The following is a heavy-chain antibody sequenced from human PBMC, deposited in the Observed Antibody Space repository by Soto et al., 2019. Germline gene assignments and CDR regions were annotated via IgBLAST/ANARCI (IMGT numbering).Heavy chain of an antibody. CDR1: GFTFSNAW. CDR3: TPTGYSSSWYSYYYYGIDV. J-gene: IGHJ6*02. D-gene: IGHD6-13*01. Sequence: PGGSLRLSCAASGFTFSNAWMNWVRQAPGKGLEWVGRIKSKTDGGTTDYAAPVKGRFTISRDDSKNTLYLQMNSLKTEDTAVYYCTPTGYSSSWYSYYYYGIDVWGQGTTVTVSS. CDR2: IKSKTDGGTT. V-gene: IGHV3-15*07.